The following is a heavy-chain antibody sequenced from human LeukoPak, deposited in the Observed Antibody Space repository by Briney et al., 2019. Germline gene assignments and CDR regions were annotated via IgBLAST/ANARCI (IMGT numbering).Heavy chain of an antibody. CDR2: INPNSGGT. CDR1: GYTFTDYY. D-gene: IGHD5-18*01. V-gene: IGHV1-2*02. Sequence: ASVKVSCKASGYTFTDYYIHWVRQAPGQGLEWMGWINPNSGGTHYAQNFQGRVTLARDTSISTAYMELSGLRSDDTAVYYCAGVERYSWYYFDYWGQGTLVTVSS. CDR3: AGVERYSWYYFDY. J-gene: IGHJ4*02.